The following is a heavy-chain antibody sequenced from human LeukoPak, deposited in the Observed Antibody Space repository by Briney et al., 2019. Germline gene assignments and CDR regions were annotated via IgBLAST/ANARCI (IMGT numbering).Heavy chain of an antibody. CDR3: ASMGDFWSGYPDFDY. V-gene: IGHV1-2*02. CDR1: GYTFTGYY. D-gene: IGHD3-3*01. J-gene: IGHJ4*02. CDR2: INPNSGGT. Sequence: ASVKVSCKASGYTFTGYYMHWVRQAPGQGLEWMGWINPNSGGTNYAQKFQGRVTMTRDTSISTAYMELSRLRSDDTAVYYCASMGDFWSGYPDFDYWAQGTLVTVSS.